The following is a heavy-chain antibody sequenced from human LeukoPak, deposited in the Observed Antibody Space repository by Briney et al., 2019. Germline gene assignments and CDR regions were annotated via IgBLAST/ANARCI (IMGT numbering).Heavy chain of an antibody. CDR1: GGSISSYY. D-gene: IGHD2-21*02. CDR3: ARDVVVVTAIGDAFDI. J-gene: IGHJ3*02. Sequence: SETLSHTCTVSGGSISSYYWSWIRQPAGKGLEWIGRIYTSGSTNYNPSLKSRVTMSVDTSKNQFSLKLSSVTAADTAVYYCARDVVVVTAIGDAFDIWGQGTMVTVSS. CDR2: IYTSGST. V-gene: IGHV4-4*07.